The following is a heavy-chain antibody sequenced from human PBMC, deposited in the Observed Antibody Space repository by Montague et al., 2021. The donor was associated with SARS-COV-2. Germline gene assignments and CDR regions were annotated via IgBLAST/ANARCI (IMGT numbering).Heavy chain of an antibody. CDR2: IHHGGST. CDR1: SGSFSTYS. D-gene: IGHD3-10*01. J-gene: IGHJ6*03. CDR3: ARLGDGVVPSPILGVGPYYSYYYMDV. Sequence: SETLSLTCAVHSGSFSTYSWNWIRQPPGKGLEWIGEIHHGGSTKYNPSLKSRVTISADTSKNQFSLKLTSVAAADTAVYYCARLGDGVVPSPILGVGPYYSYYYMDVWGKGTTVTVSS. V-gene: IGHV4-34*01.